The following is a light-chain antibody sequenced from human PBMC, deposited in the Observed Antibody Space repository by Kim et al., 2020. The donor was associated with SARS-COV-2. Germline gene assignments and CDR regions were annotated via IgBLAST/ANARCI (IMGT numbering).Light chain of an antibody. J-gene: IGKJ1*01. CDR3: MQCTQFPRT. CDR2: KVY. V-gene: IGKV2-24*01. CDR1: KSRVHSEGNTY. Sequence: PAFISGRARKSRVHSEGNTYWKWFPRRRGKSPRLIMYKVYTRCSGVPDRFSGSGAGTDCTLKISRVEAEDVGRYQCMQCTQFPRTFGQGTKVDIK.